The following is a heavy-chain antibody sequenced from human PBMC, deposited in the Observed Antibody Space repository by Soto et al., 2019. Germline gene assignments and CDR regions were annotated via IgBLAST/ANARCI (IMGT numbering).Heavy chain of an antibody. Sequence: PGGSLRLSCAASGFTFSSYSMNWVRQAPGKGLEWVSSISSSSSYIYYADSVKGRFTISRDNAKNSLYLQMDSLRAEDTAVYYCARGTSVLAYCGGDCSHFDYWGQGTLVTVSS. CDR3: ARGTSVLAYCGGDCSHFDY. CDR2: ISSSSSYI. J-gene: IGHJ4*02. CDR1: GFTFSSYS. D-gene: IGHD2-21*02. V-gene: IGHV3-21*01.